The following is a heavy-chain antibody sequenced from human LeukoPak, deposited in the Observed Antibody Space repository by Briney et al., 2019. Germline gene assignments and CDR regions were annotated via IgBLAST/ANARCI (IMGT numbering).Heavy chain of an antibody. CDR1: GFTFSRYA. CDR2: FKTNSGQV. CDR3: ARSVPDYTRFDY. D-gene: IGHD4-11*01. Sequence: GGSLRLSCATSGFTFSRYAMHWVRQAPGKGLEWVSTFKTNSGQVYYAESVRGRFTISRVNSKNTVYLEMSSLRAEDTALYFCARSVPDYTRFDYWGQGALVTVSS. V-gene: IGHV3-23*01. J-gene: IGHJ4*02.